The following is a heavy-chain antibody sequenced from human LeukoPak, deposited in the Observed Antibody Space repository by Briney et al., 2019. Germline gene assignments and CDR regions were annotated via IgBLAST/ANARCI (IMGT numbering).Heavy chain of an antibody. CDR2: ISSSSSYI. V-gene: IGHV3-21*01. CDR1: GFTFRSYG. Sequence: GGSLRLSCAASGFTFRSYGMSWVRQAPGKGLEWVSSISSSSSYIYYADSVKGRFTISRDNAKNSLYLQMNSLRAEDTAVYYCARDLDAYTVRGSFDYWGQGTLVTVSS. CDR3: ARDLDAYTVRGSFDY. D-gene: IGHD3-10*01. J-gene: IGHJ4*02.